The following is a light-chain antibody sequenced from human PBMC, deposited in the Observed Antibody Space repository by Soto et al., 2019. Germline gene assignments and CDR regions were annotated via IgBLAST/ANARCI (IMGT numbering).Light chain of an antibody. J-gene: IGLJ2*01. CDR1: SGSIASNY. V-gene: IGLV6-57*01. Sequence: LTQPHSVSESPGKTVTISCTRSSGSIASNYVQWYQKRPGSSPTTVIYGDDQRPSGVPDRFSGSIDSSSNSASLTISGLKTEDEADYYCQSYATTSVVFGGGTKQTVL. CDR2: GDD. CDR3: QSYATTSVV.